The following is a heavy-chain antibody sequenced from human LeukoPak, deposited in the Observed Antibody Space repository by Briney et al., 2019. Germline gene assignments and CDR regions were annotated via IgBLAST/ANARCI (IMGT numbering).Heavy chain of an antibody. Sequence: SETLSLTCTVSGGSISSYYWSWIRQPRGKGLEWIGYIYYSGSTNYNPSLKSRVTISVDTSKNQFSLKLSFVTAADTAVYYCARGGGGYAFDIWGQGTMVTVSS. CDR1: GGSISSYY. CDR2: IYYSGST. J-gene: IGHJ3*02. CDR3: ARGGGGYAFDI. V-gene: IGHV4-59*01. D-gene: IGHD3-16*01.